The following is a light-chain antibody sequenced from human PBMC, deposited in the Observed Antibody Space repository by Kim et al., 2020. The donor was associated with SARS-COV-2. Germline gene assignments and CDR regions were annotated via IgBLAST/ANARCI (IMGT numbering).Light chain of an antibody. CDR3: QQYSISPLT. CDR1: HSISSSY. J-gene: IGKJ4*01. Sequence: YPGERATLSCRTSHSISSSYLAWYQQKPGQAPRLLIYGASSRATGIPDRFSGSGSGTDFTLTISGLEPEDFAVYYCQQYSISPLTFGGGTKVDIK. V-gene: IGKV3-20*01. CDR2: GAS.